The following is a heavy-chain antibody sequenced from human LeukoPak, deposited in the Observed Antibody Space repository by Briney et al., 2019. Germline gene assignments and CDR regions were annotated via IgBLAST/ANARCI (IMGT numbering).Heavy chain of an antibody. CDR3: ARGALLWFGDRMEYYFDY. Sequence: SETLSLTCAVSGASVSGSNYYWGWIRQPPGKGLEWIGSIYYSGSTYYNPSLKSRVTISVDTSKNQFSLKLSSVTAADTAVYYCARGALLWFGDRMEYYFDYWGQGTLLTVSS. D-gene: IGHD3-10*01. V-gene: IGHV4-39*07. CDR1: GASVSGSNYY. J-gene: IGHJ4*02. CDR2: IYYSGST.